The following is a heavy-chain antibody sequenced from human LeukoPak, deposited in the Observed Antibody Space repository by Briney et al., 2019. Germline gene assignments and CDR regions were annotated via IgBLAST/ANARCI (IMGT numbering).Heavy chain of an antibody. CDR3: ATDITWFDP. CDR1: GGSITSYY. J-gene: IGHJ5*02. CDR2: ISASGST. D-gene: IGHD2-15*01. Sequence: SETLSLTCTVSGGSITSYYWSCIRQPAGGGLEWIGSISASGSTNYAPSLRRRLTMTVHTSTKPFSLQLTSVTPADTAVYYRATDITWFDPWGRGNLVTVSS. V-gene: IGHV4-4*07.